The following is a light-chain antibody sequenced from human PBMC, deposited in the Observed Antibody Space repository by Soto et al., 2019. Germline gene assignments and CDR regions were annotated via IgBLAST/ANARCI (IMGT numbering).Light chain of an antibody. CDR2: GAS. CDR3: QQYNNWPWT. J-gene: IGKJ1*01. V-gene: IGKV3-15*01. Sequence: DIVLTQSPGTLALSPGARASLACRASQSVTSSTLAWYQQKPGQAPRLLIYGASTRAAGIPARFSGSGSGTEFTLTISSLQSEDFAVYYCQQYNNWPWTFGQGTKVDIK. CDR1: QSVTSST.